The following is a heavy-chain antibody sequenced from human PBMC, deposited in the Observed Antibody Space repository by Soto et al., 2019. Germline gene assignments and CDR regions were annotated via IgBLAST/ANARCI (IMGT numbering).Heavy chain of an antibody. J-gene: IGHJ6*04. V-gene: IGHV3-15*07. CDR1: GLSFGNAS. Sequence: GRSLTLSCAAAGLSFGNASMNYVRKAPGKGREWVGRIKSKTYGGTTDYTAAVKGRFTISRDDSKNTLYVQMNSLKTEDTAVYYCTLDLWAPTSATTAVWPPWGEGTTVTVSS. CDR3: TLDLWAPTSATTAVWPP. D-gene: IGHD4-4*01. CDR2: IKSKTYGGTT.